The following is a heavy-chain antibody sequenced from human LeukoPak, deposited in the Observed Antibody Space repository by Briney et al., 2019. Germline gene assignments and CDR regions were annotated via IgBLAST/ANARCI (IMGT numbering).Heavy chain of an antibody. J-gene: IGHJ4*02. Sequence: GGSLRLSCAASGFTFSSYSMNWVRQAPGKGLEWVSSISSSSSSYIYYADSVKGRFTISRDNAKNSLYLQMNSLRAEDTAVYYCARSSPDYGDYEYYFDYWGQGTLVTVSS. V-gene: IGHV3-21*01. CDR1: GFTFSSYS. D-gene: IGHD4-17*01. CDR2: ISSSSSSYI. CDR3: ARSSPDYGDYEYYFDY.